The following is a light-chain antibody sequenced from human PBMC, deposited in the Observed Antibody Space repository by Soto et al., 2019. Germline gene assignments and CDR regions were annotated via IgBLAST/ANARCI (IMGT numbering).Light chain of an antibody. CDR2: KAS. CDR1: QSISSW. J-gene: IGKJ5*01. Sequence: DIQMTQSPSTLSASVGDRVTITCRASQSISSWLAWYQQKPGKAPKLLIYKASSLESGVPSRFSGSGSGTEFTLTINSLQHEDFATYFCQQYNIYSTFGQGTRLEIK. V-gene: IGKV1-5*03. CDR3: QQYNIYST.